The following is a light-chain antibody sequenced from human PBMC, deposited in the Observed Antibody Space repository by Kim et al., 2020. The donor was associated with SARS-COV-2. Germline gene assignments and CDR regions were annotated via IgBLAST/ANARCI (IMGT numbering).Light chain of an antibody. CDR3: QQYNNLLS. CDR2: DAS. J-gene: IGKJ3*01. Sequence: SAFGEDIATITCPAKQDIRDYLNWHQQKPGEAPKLLFCDASDLEPGVPSRFGGSGYGTNFSVTISSLQPDVVATFYCQQYNNLLSFGPGTKVDIK. CDR1: QDIRDY. V-gene: IGKV1-33*01.